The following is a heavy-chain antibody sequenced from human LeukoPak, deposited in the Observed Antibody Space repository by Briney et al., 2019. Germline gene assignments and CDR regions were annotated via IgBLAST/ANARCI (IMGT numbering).Heavy chain of an antibody. J-gene: IGHJ4*02. CDR1: GFSTRTYS. V-gene: IGHV3-48*01. CDR2: IGSTSI. CDR3: AKDGRLGGYFDY. D-gene: IGHD2-15*01. Sequence: GGSLRLSCAASGFSTRTYSMGWVRQAPGKGLEWVSYIGSTSIYADSVKGRFTISRDNAKNTLYLQMNSLRAEDTAVYYCAKDGRLGGYFDYWGQGTLVAVSS.